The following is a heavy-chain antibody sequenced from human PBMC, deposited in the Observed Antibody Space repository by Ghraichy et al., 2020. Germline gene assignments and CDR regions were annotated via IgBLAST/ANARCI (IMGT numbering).Heavy chain of an antibody. CDR1: GLAFRNYA. V-gene: IGHV3-23*01. Sequence: ESLNISCAASGLAFRNYAMSWVRQAPGKGLEWVSSLSANGVSTYYADSVKGRFTISRDRSKNTLYLQMNFLRAEDTAIYYCAKELRGYSGYVGCYFHYWCQGTLVTVSS. CDR2: LSANGVST. J-gene: IGHJ4*02. D-gene: IGHD5-12*01. CDR3: AKELRGYSGYVGCYFHY.